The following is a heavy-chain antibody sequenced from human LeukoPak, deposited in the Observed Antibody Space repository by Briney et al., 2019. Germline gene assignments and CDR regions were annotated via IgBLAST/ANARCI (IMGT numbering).Heavy chain of an antibody. Sequence: GGSLRLSCAAPGFTFSSYAMSWVRQAPGKGLEWVSAISGSGGSTYYADSVKGRFTISRDNSKNTLYLQMNSLRAEDTAVYYCAKDAGITMIVVVMSGFDYWGQGTLVTVSS. CDR1: GFTFSSYA. V-gene: IGHV3-23*01. CDR3: AKDAGITMIVVVMSGFDY. J-gene: IGHJ4*02. CDR2: ISGSGGST. D-gene: IGHD3-22*01.